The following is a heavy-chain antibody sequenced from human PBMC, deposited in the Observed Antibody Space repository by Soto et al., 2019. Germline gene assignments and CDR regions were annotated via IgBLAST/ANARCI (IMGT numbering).Heavy chain of an antibody. CDR2: IYYSGST. J-gene: IGHJ6*02. Sequence: SETLSLTCTVSVVSISSSGYYWGWIRQPPWKGLEWIGSIYYSGSTYYNPSLKSRVTISVDTSKNQFSLKLSSVTAADTAVYYCARDTESYYYDSSGYYLAYYYYGLDVWGQGTTVTVSS. CDR1: VVSISSSGYY. CDR3: ARDTESYYYDSSGYYLAYYYYGLDV. V-gene: IGHV4-39*02. D-gene: IGHD3-22*01.